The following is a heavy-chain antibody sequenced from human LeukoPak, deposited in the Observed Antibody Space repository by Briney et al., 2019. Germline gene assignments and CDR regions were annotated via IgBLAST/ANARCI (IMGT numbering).Heavy chain of an antibody. CDR2: ISSSGSTI. CDR3: ARRTGTTISWFDH. CDR1: GFTFSSYE. Sequence: GGSLRLSCAASGFTFSSYEMNWVRQAPGKGLEWVSYISSSGSTIYYADSVKGRFTISRDNAKNSLYLQMNSLRAEDTAVYYCARRTGTTISWFDHWGQGTLVTVSS. D-gene: IGHD1-7*01. J-gene: IGHJ5*02. V-gene: IGHV3-48*03.